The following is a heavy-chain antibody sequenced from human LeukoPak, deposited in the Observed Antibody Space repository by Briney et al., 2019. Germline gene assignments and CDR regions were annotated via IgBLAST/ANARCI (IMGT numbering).Heavy chain of an antibody. CDR1: GGSFSGYY. D-gene: IGHD3-3*01. CDR2: INHSGST. CDR3: ARHDFWSGKYWFDP. Sequence: SETLSLTCAVYGGSFSGYYWSWIRQPPGKGLEGIGEINHSGSTNYNPSLKSRVTISVDTSKNQFSLKLSSVTAADTAVYYCARHDFWSGKYWFDPWGQGTLVTVSS. J-gene: IGHJ5*02. V-gene: IGHV4-34*01.